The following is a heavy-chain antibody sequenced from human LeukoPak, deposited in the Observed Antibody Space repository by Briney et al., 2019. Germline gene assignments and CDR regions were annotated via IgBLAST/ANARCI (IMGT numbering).Heavy chain of an antibody. J-gene: IGHJ1*01. D-gene: IGHD3-22*01. CDR1: GFNFSSYW. CDR2: IKGDGNT. V-gene: IGHV3-74*01. CDR3: ARAPSEIGGYYPEYFRH. Sequence: GGSLRLSCAASGFNFSSYWMHWVRQAPGKGLVWVSRIKGDGNTNYADSVKGRFTISRDSAKNTVSLQMNSLRAEDTGVYYCARAPSEIGGYYPEYFRHWGQGTLVTVSS.